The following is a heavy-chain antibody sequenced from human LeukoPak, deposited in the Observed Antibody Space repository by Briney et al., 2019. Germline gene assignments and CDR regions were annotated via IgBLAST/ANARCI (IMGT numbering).Heavy chain of an antibody. CDR3: ARPGSYYSNWFDP. CDR2: IYYSGST. D-gene: IGHD3-10*01. CDR1: GGSISSYY. J-gene: IGHJ5*02. Sequence: PSDTLSLTCTVSGGSISSYYWSWIRQPPGKGLEWIGYIYYSGSTNYNPSLKSRVTISVDTSKNQFSLKLSSVTAADTAVYYCARPGSYYSNWFDPRGQGTLVTVSS. V-gene: IGHV4-59*08.